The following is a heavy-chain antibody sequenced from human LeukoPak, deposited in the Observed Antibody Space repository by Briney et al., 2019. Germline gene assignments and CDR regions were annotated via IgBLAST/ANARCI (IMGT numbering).Heavy chain of an antibody. V-gene: IGHV3-53*01. CDR3: ARDRRDYNPLDY. CDR2: IYSGGSS. Sequence: PGGSLRLSCAASVFTFSSTYMRWVRQAPGKGLEWVSVIYSGGSSRYADSVKGRFSISRDNSKNTLYLQMSSLRAEHTAGYYCARDRRDYNPLDYWGQGTLVTVSS. D-gene: IGHD4-11*01. J-gene: IGHJ4*02. CDR1: VFTFSSTY.